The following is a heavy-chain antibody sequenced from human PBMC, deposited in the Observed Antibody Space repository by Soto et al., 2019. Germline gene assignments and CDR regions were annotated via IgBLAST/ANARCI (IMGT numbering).Heavy chain of an antibody. J-gene: IGHJ4*02. CDR2: ISSNSDTI. Sequence: EVQLVESGGGLVQPGRSLRLSCVASGFTADDYALHWVRQAPGKGLEWVSGISSNSDTIHYADSVKGRFTISRANAKNSLFLQMNSLRPEDTAVYYCAKDMKWGGMTTIHYFDSWGQGTLVTVSS. CDR3: AKDMKWGGMTTIHYFDS. CDR1: GFTADDYA. D-gene: IGHD4-17*01. V-gene: IGHV3-9*02.